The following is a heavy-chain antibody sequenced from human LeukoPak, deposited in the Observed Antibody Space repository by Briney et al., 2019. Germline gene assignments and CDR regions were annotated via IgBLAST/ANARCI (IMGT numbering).Heavy chain of an antibody. CDR1: GFTFDDYA. CDR3: AKDRDSGWSGNDY. D-gene: IGHD6-19*01. Sequence: GGTLRLSCAASGFTFDDYAKHWVRHPPGKGLELVSGISWNSASIGYADSVKGRFTICRANAKNALYLQMNSLRAEDTALYYCAKDRDSGWSGNDYWGQGTLVTVSS. J-gene: IGHJ4*02. CDR2: ISWNSASI. V-gene: IGHV3-9*01.